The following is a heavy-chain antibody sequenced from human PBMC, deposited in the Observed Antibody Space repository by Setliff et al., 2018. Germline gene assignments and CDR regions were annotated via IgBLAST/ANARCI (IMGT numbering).Heavy chain of an antibody. CDR2: IYDSGKT. Sequence: SETLSLTCTVPGDSIGSFSYYWGWIRQPPGKGLEWIGAIYDSGKTYYNPSLKSRVTISVDTSKNQFSLKLNSVTAADTGVYYCASCRFQVPYNYWGQGTLVTVSS. CDR1: GDSIGSFSYY. V-gene: IGHV4-39*01. CDR3: ASCRFQVPYNY. D-gene: IGHD2-2*02. J-gene: IGHJ4*02.